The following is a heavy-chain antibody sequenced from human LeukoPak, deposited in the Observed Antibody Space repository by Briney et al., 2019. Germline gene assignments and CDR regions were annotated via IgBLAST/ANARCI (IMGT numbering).Heavy chain of an antibody. CDR3: AREDSAAGIDY. J-gene: IGHJ4*02. CDR2: IYSGGSA. Sequence: QPGGSLRLSCAASGFTVSSNYMSWVRQAPGKGPEWVSVIYSGGSAYYADSVKGRFTISRDNSKNTLYLQMNSLRAEDTAVYYCAREDSAAGIDYWGQGTLVTVSS. CDR1: GFTVSSNY. D-gene: IGHD2-2*01. V-gene: IGHV3-53*01.